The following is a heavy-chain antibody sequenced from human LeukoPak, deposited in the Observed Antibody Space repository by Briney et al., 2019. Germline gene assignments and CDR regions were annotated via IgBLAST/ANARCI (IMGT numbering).Heavy chain of an antibody. CDR1: GFTFRSYD. V-gene: IGHV3-33*01. CDR2: VWYDESNK. Sequence: PGGSLRLSCAASGFTFRSYDMHWVRQAPGKGLEWVAVVWYDESNKYYVDSVKGRFTISRDNSKNTLYLQMTSLRVEDTALYYCAREDSSGAFDIWGQGTMVTVSS. J-gene: IGHJ3*02. CDR3: AREDSSGAFDI. D-gene: IGHD3-22*01.